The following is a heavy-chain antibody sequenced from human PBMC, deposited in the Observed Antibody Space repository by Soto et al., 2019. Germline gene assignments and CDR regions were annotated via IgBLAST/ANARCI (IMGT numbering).Heavy chain of an antibody. V-gene: IGHV4-30-4*01. CDR3: AGVVVADTLSVWFDP. J-gene: IGHJ5*02. CDR2: IYYSGST. D-gene: IGHD2-15*01. Sequence: PSETLSLTCTVSGGSISSGDYYWSWIRQPPGKGLEWIGYIYYSGSTYYNPSLKSRVTISVDTSKNQFSLKLSSVTAADTAVYYCAGVVVADTLSVWFDPWGQGTLVTVSS. CDR1: GGSISSGDYY.